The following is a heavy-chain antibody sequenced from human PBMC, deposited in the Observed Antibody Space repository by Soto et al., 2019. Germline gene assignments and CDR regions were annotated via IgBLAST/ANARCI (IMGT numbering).Heavy chain of an antibody. CDR2: ISERGGSRGGT. V-gene: IGHV3-23*01. J-gene: IGHJ3*02. Sequence: HGRSMELSSTAYRLTLSSSAIIWERHAQGRGREWVASISERGGSRGGTYYADSVKGRFTISRNNSKSTLYLQVDSRTGADTAVYYCASAKAVVAAALGIWGQGTMVTV. D-gene: IGHD2-15*01. CDR3: ASAKAVVAAALGI. CDR1: RLTLSSSA.